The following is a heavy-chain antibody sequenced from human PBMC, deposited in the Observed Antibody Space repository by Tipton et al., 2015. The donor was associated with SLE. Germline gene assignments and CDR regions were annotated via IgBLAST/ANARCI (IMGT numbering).Heavy chain of an antibody. J-gene: IGHJ6*03. CDR1: GFSFSSYE. Sequence: SLRLSCAASGFSFSSYEMNWVRQAPGKGLEWVSYISASGSTIYYADSVKGRFTISRDNAKNSVYLQMNSLRAEDTAVYYCARRAGGQQYYHFYMDVWGKGTTVTVSS. D-gene: IGHD3-16*01. CDR2: ISASGSTI. CDR3: ARRAGGQQYYHFYMDV. V-gene: IGHV3-48*03.